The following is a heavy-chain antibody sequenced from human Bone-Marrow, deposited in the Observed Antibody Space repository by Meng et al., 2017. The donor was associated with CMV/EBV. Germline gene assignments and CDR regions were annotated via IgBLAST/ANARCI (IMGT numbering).Heavy chain of an antibody. CDR1: GGTFSSYY. CDR2: IIPIFGTA. CDR3: ARIGFCSGATCYTGDYSSRHFDY. Sequence: SVKVSCKASGGTFSSYYISWVRLAPGQGLEWMGGIIPIFGTANYAQHFQGRVTITTDASTGTTYLELSSLRSEDTAVYYCARIGFCSGATCYTGDYSSRHFDYWGQGPLVTVSS. D-gene: IGHD2-2*02. J-gene: IGHJ4*02. V-gene: IGHV1-69*05.